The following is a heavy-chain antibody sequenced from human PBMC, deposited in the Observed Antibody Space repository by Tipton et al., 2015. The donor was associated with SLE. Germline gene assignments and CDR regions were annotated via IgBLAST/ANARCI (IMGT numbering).Heavy chain of an antibody. CDR1: GYSFTTYW. CDR2: IYPGDSDT. V-gene: IGHV5-51*03. CDR3: ARLLPGYKGPSFDD. J-gene: IGHJ4*02. Sequence: QLVQSGAEVKKPGESLKISCKGSGYSFTTYWIGWVRQMPGKGLEWVGIIYPGDSDTRYSPPFQGQVTISADKSISTAYLQWCSLKSSDTAIYYCARLLPGYKGPSFDDWSQGTLGTVSS. D-gene: IGHD5-18*01.